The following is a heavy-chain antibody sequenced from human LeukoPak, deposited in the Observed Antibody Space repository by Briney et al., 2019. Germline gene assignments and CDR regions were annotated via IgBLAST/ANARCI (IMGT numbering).Heavy chain of an antibody. Sequence: GGSLRLSCAASGFTFSSYAMSWVRQAPGKGLEWVSAISGSGGSTYYADSVKGRFTISRDNSKNTLYLQMNSLRAEDTAVYYCAKDRAPYYYDSSGRIDYWGQGTLVTVSS. D-gene: IGHD3-22*01. CDR3: AKDRAPYYYDSSGRIDY. CDR1: GFTFSSYA. V-gene: IGHV3-23*01. CDR2: ISGSGGST. J-gene: IGHJ4*02.